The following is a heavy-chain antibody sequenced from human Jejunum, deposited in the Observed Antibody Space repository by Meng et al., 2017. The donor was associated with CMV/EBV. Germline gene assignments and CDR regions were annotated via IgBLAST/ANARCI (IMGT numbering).Heavy chain of an antibody. CDR1: GFSVSSNY. J-gene: IGHJ5*02. V-gene: IGHV3-66*01. Sequence: ERQVVGAGGDLVQPGGSLRLSCAASGFSVSSNYMSWVRQAPGKGLECVSISDPTGYTYYADSVKGRFSISSDSSRNTLYIEMNSLRVEDTAVYYCARGMYFSPWGQGTLVTVSS. CDR3: ARGMYFSP. CDR2: SDPTGYT. D-gene: IGHD2-8*01.